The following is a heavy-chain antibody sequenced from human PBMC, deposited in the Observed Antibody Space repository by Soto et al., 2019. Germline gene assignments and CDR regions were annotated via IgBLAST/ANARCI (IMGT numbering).Heavy chain of an antibody. J-gene: IGHJ4*02. CDR1: GFTFDDYA. Sequence: EVQLVESGGGLVQPDRSLRLSCAASGFTFDDYAMHWVRQAPGKGLEWVSGISWNSGSIGYADSVKGRFTISRDNAKNSLYLQMNSLRAEDTALYYCAKEKSLSCSGGSCYSSFDYWGQGTLVTVSS. CDR3: AKEKSLSCSGGSCYSSFDY. D-gene: IGHD2-15*01. CDR2: ISWNSGSI. V-gene: IGHV3-9*01.